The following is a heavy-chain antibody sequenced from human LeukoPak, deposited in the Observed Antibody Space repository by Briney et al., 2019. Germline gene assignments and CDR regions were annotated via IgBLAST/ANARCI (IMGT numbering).Heavy chain of an antibody. J-gene: IGHJ4*02. CDR2: ISYDGSNK. V-gene: IGHV3-30*04. Sequence: GGSLRLSCAASGFTFSSYAMHWVRQAPGKGLEWVAVISYDGSNKYYADSVKGRFTISRDSSKNTLYLQMNSLRAEDTAVYYCARDTHYYYDSSGYLPLWGQGTLVTVSS. CDR3: ARDTHYYYDSSGYLPL. CDR1: GFTFSSYA. D-gene: IGHD3-22*01.